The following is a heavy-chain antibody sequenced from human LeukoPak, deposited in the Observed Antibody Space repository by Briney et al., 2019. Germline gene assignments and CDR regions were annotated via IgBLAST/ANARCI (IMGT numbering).Heavy chain of an antibody. Sequence: PSETLSLTCAVYGGSFSGYYWSWIRQPPGKGPEWIGEINHSGSTNYNPSLKSRVTISVDTSKNQFSLKLSSVTAADTAVYYCARDHDYSNYLNWFDPWGQGTLVTVSS. D-gene: IGHD4-11*01. CDR3: ARDHDYSNYLNWFDP. CDR2: INHSGST. V-gene: IGHV4-34*01. CDR1: GGSFSGYY. J-gene: IGHJ5*02.